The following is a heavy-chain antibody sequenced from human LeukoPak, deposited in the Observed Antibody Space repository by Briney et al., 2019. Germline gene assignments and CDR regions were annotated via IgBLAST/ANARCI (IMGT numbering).Heavy chain of an antibody. Sequence: GGSLRLSCAASGFTFDDYAMHWVRQAPGKGLEWVSGISWNSGSIGYADSVKGRFTISRDNAKNSLYLQMNSLRAEDTALYYCAKDLRSWERSGMDVWGQGTTVTVSS. CDR1: GFTFDDYA. CDR3: AKDLRSWERSGMDV. D-gene: IGHD1-26*01. CDR2: ISWNSGSI. J-gene: IGHJ6*02. V-gene: IGHV3-9*01.